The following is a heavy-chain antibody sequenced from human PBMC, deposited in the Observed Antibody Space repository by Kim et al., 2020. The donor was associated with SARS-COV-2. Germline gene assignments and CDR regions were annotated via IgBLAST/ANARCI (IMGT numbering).Heavy chain of an antibody. Sequence: GGSLRLSCAASGFTFSSYAMSWVRQAPGKGLEWVSAISGSGGSTYYADPVKGRFTISRDNSKNTLYLQMNSLRAEDTAVYYCAKDPNLYSSSSISWFDPWGQGTLVTVSS. CDR3: AKDPNLYSSSSISWFDP. V-gene: IGHV3-23*01. CDR2: ISGSGGST. D-gene: IGHD6-13*01. CDR1: GFTFSSYA. J-gene: IGHJ5*02.